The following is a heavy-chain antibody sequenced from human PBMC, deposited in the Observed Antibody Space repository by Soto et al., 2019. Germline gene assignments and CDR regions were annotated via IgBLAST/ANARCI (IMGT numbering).Heavy chain of an antibody. D-gene: IGHD5-12*01. CDR2: ISGSGTIT. Sequence: GVSLRLSCAAYGFPFISRAMSGVRPAPGKGLEWVSAISGSGTITYYNPSLKSRVTISVDTSKNQFSLKLSSVTAADTAVYYCAGRDGYNFAEYFQHWGQGTLVTVSS. V-gene: IGHV3-23*02. J-gene: IGHJ1*01. CDR3: AGRDGYNFAEYFQH. CDR1: GFPFISRA.